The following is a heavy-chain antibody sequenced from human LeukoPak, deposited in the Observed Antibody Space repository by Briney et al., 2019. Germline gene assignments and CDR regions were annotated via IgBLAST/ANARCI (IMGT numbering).Heavy chain of an antibody. CDR1: GFTFSNYA. D-gene: IGHD2-8*02. CDR2: ISNSGGST. J-gene: IGHJ3*02. Sequence: GGSLRLSCAASGFTFSNYAMSWVRQAPGKGLEWVSTISNSGGSTYSADSMKGRFTISRDNSKNTPFLQMSGLGAEDTAVYCFAKQPDSTGSRGGAFDIWGQGTMVTVSS. V-gene: IGHV3-23*01. CDR3: AKQPDSTGSRGGAFDI.